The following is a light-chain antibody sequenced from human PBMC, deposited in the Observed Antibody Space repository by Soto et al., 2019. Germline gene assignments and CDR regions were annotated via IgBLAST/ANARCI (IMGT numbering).Light chain of an antibody. CDR3: CSYAGKEIYVV. CDR1: SSDVGAYNY. V-gene: IGLV2-11*01. Sequence: QSALTQPRSVSGSPGQSVAISCTGTSSDVGAYNYVSWYQQHPGKAPKFLIYDVTKRPSGVPDRFSGSKSGNTASLTISGLQAEDEADYYCCSYAGKEIYVVVGRGTKLTVL. J-gene: IGLJ3*02. CDR2: DVT.